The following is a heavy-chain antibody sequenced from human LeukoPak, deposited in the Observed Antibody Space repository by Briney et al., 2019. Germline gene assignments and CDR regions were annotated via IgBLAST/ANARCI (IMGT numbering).Heavy chain of an antibody. D-gene: IGHD4-11*01. CDR1: GFTFSNYA. CDR3: AKVLQGYYYYYGMDV. J-gene: IGHJ6*02. Sequence: GGSLRLSCAASGFTFSNYAMSWVRQAPGKGLEWVSVISGSGGSTYYADSVKGRFTISRDNSKNTLCLQMNSLRAEDTAVYYCAKVLQGYYYYYGMDVWGQGTTVTVSS. V-gene: IGHV3-23*01. CDR2: ISGSGGST.